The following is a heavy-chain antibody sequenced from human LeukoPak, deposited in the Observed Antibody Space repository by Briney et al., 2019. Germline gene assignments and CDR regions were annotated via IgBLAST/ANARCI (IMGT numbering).Heavy chain of an antibody. CDR3: ARGSVGY. CDR2: ISYDGSNK. V-gene: IGHV3-30-3*01. Sequence: GGSLRLSCAASGFTFSSYAMHWVRQAPGKGLEWVAVISYDGSNKYYADPVKGRFTTSRDNSKNTLYLQMNSLRAEDTAVYYCARGSVGYWGQGTLVTVSS. D-gene: IGHD1-26*01. J-gene: IGHJ4*02. CDR1: GFTFSSYA.